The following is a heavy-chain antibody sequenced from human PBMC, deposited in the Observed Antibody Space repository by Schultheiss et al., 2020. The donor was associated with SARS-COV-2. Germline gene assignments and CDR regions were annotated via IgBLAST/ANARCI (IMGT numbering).Heavy chain of an antibody. J-gene: IGHJ3*02. D-gene: IGHD6-6*01. CDR3: ARLKAARPRGFDI. CDR2: IYVNGST. Sequence: SETLSLTCAVSGGSISSGGYSWSWIRQPPGKGLEWIGRIYVNGSTNYNPSLKSRVTISVDTSKNQFSLKLSSVTAADTAVYYCARLKAARPRGFDIWGQGTMVTVSS. V-gene: IGHV4-30-2*03. CDR1: GGSISSGGYS.